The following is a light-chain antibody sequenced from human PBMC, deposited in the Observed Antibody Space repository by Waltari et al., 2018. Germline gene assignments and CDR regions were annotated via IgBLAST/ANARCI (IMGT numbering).Light chain of an antibody. CDR3: SSYTATATWV. J-gene: IGLJ3*02. Sequence: QSALAQPASVSGSPGQSITISCTGTSSDVGAYNYVSWYQQLPGKAPKLIIYDVTDRPSGVSNRFAGSKTGNTASRTISGLQADDEEDYYCSSYTATATWVFGGGTKLTVL. V-gene: IGLV2-14*03. CDR1: SSDVGAYNY. CDR2: DVT.